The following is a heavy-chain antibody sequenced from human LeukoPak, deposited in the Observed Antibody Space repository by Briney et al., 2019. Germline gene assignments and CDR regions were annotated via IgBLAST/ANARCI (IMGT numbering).Heavy chain of an antibody. D-gene: IGHD5-18*01. J-gene: IGHJ4*02. V-gene: IGHV1-2*06. CDR1: GYTFTGYY. CDR3: ARGHTAMVTFDY. Sequence: ASVKVSCKASGYTFTGYYMHWVRQAPGQGLEWMGRINPNSGGTNYAQKFQGRVTMTRDTSISTAYMEPSRLRSDDTAVYYCARGHTAMVTFDYWGQGTLVTVSS. CDR2: INPNSGGT.